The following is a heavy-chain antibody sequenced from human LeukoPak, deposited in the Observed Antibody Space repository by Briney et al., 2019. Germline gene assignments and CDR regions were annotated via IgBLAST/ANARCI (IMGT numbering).Heavy chain of an antibody. D-gene: IGHD6-13*01. J-gene: IGHJ3*01. CDR1: GYTFTSYY. CDR2: INPSGGST. V-gene: IGHV1-46*01. Sequence: ASVKVSCKASGYTFTSYYMHWVRQAPGQGLEWMGIINPSGGSTSYAQKFQGRVTMTRDMSTSTVYMELSSLRSEDTAVYYCAGISSSNWYNERGAFDVWGQGTMVTVSS. CDR3: AGISSSNWYNERGAFDV.